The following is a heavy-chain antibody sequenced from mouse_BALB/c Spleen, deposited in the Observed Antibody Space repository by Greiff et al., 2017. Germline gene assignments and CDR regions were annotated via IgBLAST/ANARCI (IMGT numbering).Heavy chain of an antibody. D-gene: IGHD2-10*02. J-gene: IGHJ4*01. Sequence: EVKLMESGPSLVKPSRTLSLTCSVTGDSITSGYWNWIRKFPGNKLEYMGYISYSGSTYYNPSLKSRISITRDTSKNQYYLQLNSVTTEDTATYYCASGSYGFYAMDYWGQGTSVTVSS. CDR2: ISYSGST. V-gene: IGHV3-8*02. CDR1: GDSITSGY. CDR3: ASGSYGFYAMDY.